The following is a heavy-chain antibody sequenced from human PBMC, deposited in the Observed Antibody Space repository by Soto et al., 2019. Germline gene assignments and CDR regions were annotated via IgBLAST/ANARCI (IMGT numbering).Heavy chain of an antibody. Sequence: QVQLVESGGGVVQPGRSLRLSCAASGFTFSSYAMHWVRQAPGKGLEWVAVISYDGSNKYYADSVKGRFTISRDNSKNPLYLQMNSLRAEDTAVYYCARDRYDFWSGYLLYYYYYGMAVCGQGTTVPVSS. J-gene: IGHJ6*02. V-gene: IGHV3-30-3*01. CDR3: ARDRYDFWSGYLLYYYYYGMAV. CDR2: ISYDGSNK. CDR1: GFTFSSYA. D-gene: IGHD3-3*01.